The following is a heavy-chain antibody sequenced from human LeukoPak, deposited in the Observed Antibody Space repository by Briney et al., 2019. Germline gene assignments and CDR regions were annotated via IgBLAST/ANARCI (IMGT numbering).Heavy chain of an antibody. V-gene: IGHV1-2*02. CDR3: ASPGWYDSSGYYWDHDAFDI. CDR1: GYTFTGYY. CDR2: INPNSGGT. Sequence: RASVKVSCKASGYTFTGYYMHWVRQAPGQGLEWMGWINPNSGGTNYAQKFQGRVTMTRDTSISTAYMELSRLRSDDTAVYYCASPGWYDSSGYYWDHDAFDIWGQGTMVTVSS. J-gene: IGHJ3*02. D-gene: IGHD3-22*01.